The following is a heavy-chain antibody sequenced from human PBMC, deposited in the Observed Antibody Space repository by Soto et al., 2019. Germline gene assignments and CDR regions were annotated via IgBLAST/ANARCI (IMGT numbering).Heavy chain of an antibody. CDR1: GFTFSDYW. V-gene: IGHV3-74*01. D-gene: IGHD5-12*01. CDR2: IKGDLITT. Sequence: EVQVVKSGGGLVQPGGSLRLSCAASGFTFSDYWMHWVRQAPGKGLVWVSRIKGDLITTNYADSVKGRFTISRDNARNTVSLQIDSLRAEDTAVYYCARGARGLYFMDVWGKGTTVTVSS. J-gene: IGHJ6*03. CDR3: ARGARGLYFMDV.